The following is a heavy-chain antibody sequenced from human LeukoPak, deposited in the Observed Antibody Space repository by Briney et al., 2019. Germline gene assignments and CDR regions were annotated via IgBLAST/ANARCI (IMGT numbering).Heavy chain of an antibody. J-gene: IGHJ3*02. V-gene: IGHV3-74*01. CDR3: ARDKGVYGSAFDAFDI. CDR2: IKGDGIST. CDR1: GFTFSDYW. Sequence: GGSLRISCEASGFTFSDYWIHWVRQAPGKGLVWVSRIKGDGISTNYADSVKGRFTISRDNAKNTVYLQMNGLGVEDSAVYYCARDKGVYGSAFDAFDIWGQGTMVTVSS. D-gene: IGHD3-10*01.